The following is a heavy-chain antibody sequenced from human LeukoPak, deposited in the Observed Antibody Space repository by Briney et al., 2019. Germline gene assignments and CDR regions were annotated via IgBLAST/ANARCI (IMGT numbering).Heavy chain of an antibody. V-gene: IGHV4-31*03. J-gene: IGHJ4*02. CDR3: ARGGDTRGFDY. CDR1: GGSISDGVNY. CDR2: IYDSGTT. Sequence: SQTLTLSCTVSGGSISDGVNYWSWIRQHPGKGLEWIGYIYDSGTTYYSPALQSRVTISVDTSDNKFSLKLRSLTAADTAVYYCARGGDTRGFDYWGAGALGIVSS. D-gene: IGHD3-16*01.